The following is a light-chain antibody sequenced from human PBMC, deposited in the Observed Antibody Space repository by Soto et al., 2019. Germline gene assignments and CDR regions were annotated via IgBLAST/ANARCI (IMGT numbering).Light chain of an antibody. J-gene: IGKJ4*01. CDR2: DAS. CDR3: QQYNSYPLT. V-gene: IGKV1-5*01. Sequence: DIQMTQSPSTLSASVGDRVTITCRASQSISTWLARYQQKPGKAPKLLIYDASSLASGVPSRFSGSGSGTEFTLTISSLQPDEFATYYCQQYNSYPLTFGGGTKVEIK. CDR1: QSISTW.